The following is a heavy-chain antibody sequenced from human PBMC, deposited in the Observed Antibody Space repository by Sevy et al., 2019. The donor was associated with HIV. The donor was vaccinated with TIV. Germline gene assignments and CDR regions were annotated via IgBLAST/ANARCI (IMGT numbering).Heavy chain of an antibody. CDR3: AKDEYSSSWYGGYFDY. D-gene: IGHD6-13*01. V-gene: IGHV3-30*02. Sequence: GGSLRLSCAASGFTFSSYGMHWVRQAPGKGLEWVAFIRYDGSNKYYADSVKGRFTISRDNSKNTLYLQMNSLRAEDTAEYYCAKDEYSSSWYGGYFDYWGQGTLVTVSS. CDR1: GFTFSSYG. J-gene: IGHJ4*02. CDR2: IRYDGSNK.